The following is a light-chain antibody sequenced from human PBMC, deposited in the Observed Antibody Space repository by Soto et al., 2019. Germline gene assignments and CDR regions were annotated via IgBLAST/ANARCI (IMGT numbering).Light chain of an antibody. V-gene: IGKV1-5*01. CDR2: DAS. CDR3: QQYNSYWTWT. Sequence: DIQMTQSPTTLSASVGDRVTITCRASQSISSWLAWYQQKPGKAPKLLIYDASSLESGVPSRFSGSGSWTEFTLTISSLQPDDFATYYCQQYNSYWTWTFGQGTKVDIK. CDR1: QSISSW. J-gene: IGKJ1*01.